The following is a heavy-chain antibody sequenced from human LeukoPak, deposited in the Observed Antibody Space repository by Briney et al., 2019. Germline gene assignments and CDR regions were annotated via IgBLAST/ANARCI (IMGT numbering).Heavy chain of an antibody. J-gene: IGHJ3*02. D-gene: IGHD2-2*01. CDR3: ARVPPQYCSSTSCYWSRAFDI. Sequence: PSETLSLTCTVSGGSISSYYWSWIRQPPGKGLEWIGYIYYSGSTNYKPSLKSRVTISVDTSKNQFSLRLSSVTAADTAVYYCARVPPQYCSSTSCYWSRAFDIWGQGTMVTVSS. V-gene: IGHV4-59*01. CDR2: IYYSGST. CDR1: GGSISSYY.